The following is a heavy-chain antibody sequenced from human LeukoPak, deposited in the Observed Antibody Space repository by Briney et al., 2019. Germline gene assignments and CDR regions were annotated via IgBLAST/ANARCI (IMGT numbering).Heavy chain of an antibody. CDR3: AKDSANWRGDFDN. D-gene: IGHD1-20*01. Sequence: GGSLRLSCAASGLTLSSYAVSWVRQAPGRGLEWVSAISGSGGSTHNADSVKGRFTISRDNTKNTLYLQMNSLRAEDTAVYYCAKDSANWRGDFDNWGQGTLVTVSS. J-gene: IGHJ4*02. CDR1: GLTLSSYA. V-gene: IGHV3-23*01. CDR2: ISGSGGST.